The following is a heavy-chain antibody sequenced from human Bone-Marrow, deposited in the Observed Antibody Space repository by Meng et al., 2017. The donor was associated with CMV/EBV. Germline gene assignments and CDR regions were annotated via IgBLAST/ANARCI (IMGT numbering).Heavy chain of an antibody. CDR1: GGTFSSYA. Sequence: SVKVSCKASGGTFSSYAISWVRQAPGQGLEWMGGIIPIFGTANYAQKFQGRVTITTDESTSTAYMELSSLRSDDTAVYYCASGGTTSRFRVDYWGQGTLVTVSA. D-gene: IGHD1-1*01. V-gene: IGHV1-69*05. CDR3: ASGGTTSRFRVDY. J-gene: IGHJ4*02. CDR2: IIPIFGTA.